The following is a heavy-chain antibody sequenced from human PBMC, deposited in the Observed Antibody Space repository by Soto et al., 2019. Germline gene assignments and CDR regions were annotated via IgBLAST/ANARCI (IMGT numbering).Heavy chain of an antibody. D-gene: IGHD3-10*01. CDR1: GGSFNGYY. CDR3: ARVTDYYLYYFAY. CDR2: INHSGST. V-gene: IGHV4-34*01. J-gene: IGHJ4*02. Sequence: SETLSLTCAVYGGSFNGYYWSWIRQPPGKGLEWIGEINHSGSTNYNPSLKSRVTISVDTSKNQFSLKLSSVTAADTAVYYCARVTDYYLYYFAYWGQGTLVTVSS.